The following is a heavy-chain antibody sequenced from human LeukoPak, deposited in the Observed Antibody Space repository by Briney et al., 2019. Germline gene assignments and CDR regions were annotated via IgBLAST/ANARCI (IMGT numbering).Heavy chain of an antibody. CDR1: GYTFTSYY. D-gene: IGHD2-15*01. CDR3: ARDLVADCSGGSCYPSYFDY. V-gene: IGHV1-18*01. CDR2: ISAYNGNT. J-gene: IGHJ4*02. Sequence: ASVEVSCKASGYTFTSYYISWVRQPPGQGLEWMRWISAYNGNTNYAQKLQGRVTITTDTSTNTPHRELKSVRSDDTAVYYCARDLVADCSGGSCYPSYFDYWGQGNLVTVSP.